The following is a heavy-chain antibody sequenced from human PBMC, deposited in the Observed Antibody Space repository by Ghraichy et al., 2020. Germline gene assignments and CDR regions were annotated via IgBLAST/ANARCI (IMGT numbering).Heavy chain of an antibody. V-gene: IGHV4-59*01. CDR2: IYYSGST. CDR1: GVSISSYY. D-gene: IGHD3-9*01. CDR3: ARASRDILTGYLYYFDY. J-gene: IGHJ4*02. Sequence: SETLSLTCTVSGVSISSYYWSWIRQPPGKGLEWIGDIYYSGSTNYNPSLKSRVTISVDTSKNQFSLKLSSVTAADTAVYYCARASRDILTGYLYYFDYWGQGTLVTVSS.